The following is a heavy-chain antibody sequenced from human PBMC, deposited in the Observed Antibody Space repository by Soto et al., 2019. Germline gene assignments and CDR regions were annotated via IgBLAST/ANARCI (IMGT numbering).Heavy chain of an antibody. Sequence: QITLKESGPTLVKPTQTLTLTCTFSGFSLSTSGVGVGWIRQPPGKALEWLALIYWDDDKRYSPSLKSRLTITKDTSKNQVVLTMTNMDPVDTATYYCAHRRCSSTSCYRVPWFDPWGQGTLVTVSS. CDR2: IYWDDDK. CDR1: GFSLSTSGVG. D-gene: IGHD2-2*01. V-gene: IGHV2-5*02. CDR3: AHRRCSSTSCYRVPWFDP. J-gene: IGHJ5*02.